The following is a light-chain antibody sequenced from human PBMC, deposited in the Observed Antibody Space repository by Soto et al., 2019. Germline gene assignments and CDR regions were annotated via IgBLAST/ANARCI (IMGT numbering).Light chain of an antibody. CDR1: SRDVGAYNY. V-gene: IGLV2-14*01. J-gene: IGLJ2*01. CDR3: SSYTDRSTVL. Sequence: QSVLTQPASVSGSPGQSITISCTGTSRDVGAYNYVSWYQHHPGKAPKLIIYEVVYRPSGISNRFSGSKSGNRASLAISGLQAEDEADYYCSSYTDRSTVLFGGGTKLTVL. CDR2: EVV.